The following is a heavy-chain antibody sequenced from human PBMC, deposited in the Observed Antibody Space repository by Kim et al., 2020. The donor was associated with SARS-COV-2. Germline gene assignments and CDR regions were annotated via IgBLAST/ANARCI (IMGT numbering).Heavy chain of an antibody. CDR3: VKDMSGYYRPFDF. V-gene: IGHV3-23*01. D-gene: IGHD3-22*01. Sequence: YPDAVRGRFTISRDNSGDTLYLEMNSLRAEYTAVYYCVKDMSGYYRPFDFWGQGTLVTVSS. J-gene: IGHJ4*02.